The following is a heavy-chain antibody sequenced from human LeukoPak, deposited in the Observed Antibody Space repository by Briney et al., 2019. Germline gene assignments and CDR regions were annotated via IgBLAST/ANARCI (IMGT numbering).Heavy chain of an antibody. CDR1: GGSISSGSYY. CDR3: ARDTIFLGGFDY. CDR2: IYTSGST. Sequence: PSQTLSLTCTVSGGSISSGSYYWSWIRQPAGKGLEWIGRIYTSGSTNYNPSLKSRVTISVDTSKNQFSLKLSSVTAADTAVYYCARDTIFLGGFDYWGQGTLVTVSS. D-gene: IGHD3-3*01. J-gene: IGHJ4*02. V-gene: IGHV4-61*02.